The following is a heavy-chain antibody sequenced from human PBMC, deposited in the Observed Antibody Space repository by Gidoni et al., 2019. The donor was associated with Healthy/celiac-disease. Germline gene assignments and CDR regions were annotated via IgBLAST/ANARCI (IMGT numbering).Heavy chain of an antibody. CDR2: ISSSSSYT. V-gene: IGHV3-11*05. D-gene: IGHD3-10*01. CDR3: ARGTEFGELFLDY. CDR1: GFTFSDYY. J-gene: IGHJ4*02. Sequence: QVQLVESGGGLVKPGGSLRLSCAASGFTFSDYYMSWIRQAPGKGLEWVSYISSSSSYTNYADSVKGRFTISRDNAKNSLYLQMNSLRAEDTAVYYCARGTEFGELFLDYWGQGTLVTVSS.